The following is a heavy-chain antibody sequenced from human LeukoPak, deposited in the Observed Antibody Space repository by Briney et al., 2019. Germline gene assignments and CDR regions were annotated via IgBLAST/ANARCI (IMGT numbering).Heavy chain of an antibody. CDR3: TRGGWLRFDY. CDR2: VFFRGIT. CDR1: GVSLRSYY. J-gene: IGHJ4*02. V-gene: IGHV4-59*01. Sequence: SETLSLTCTVSGVSLRSYYWSWIRQPPGKGLEWIGYVFFRGITDYNPSLKSRVTMSVVTSRNQLSLNLRSVTAADTAVYYCTRGGWLRFDYWGQGILVT. D-gene: IGHD5-12*01.